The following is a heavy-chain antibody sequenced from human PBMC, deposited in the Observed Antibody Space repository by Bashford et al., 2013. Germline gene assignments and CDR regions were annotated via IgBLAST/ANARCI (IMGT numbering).Heavy chain of an antibody. J-gene: IGHJ4*02. Sequence: GSLRLSCAASGFTFSSNTVHWVRQAPGKGLEWVAVLSYDGINKYYADSVKGRFTISRDNSKNTMYLQMNSLRAEDTAVYYCARFLVGATETPDYWGQGTLVTVSS. CDR3: ARFLVGATETPDY. CDR2: LSYDGINK. CDR1: GFTFSSNT. D-gene: IGHD1-26*01. V-gene: IGHV3-30-3*01.